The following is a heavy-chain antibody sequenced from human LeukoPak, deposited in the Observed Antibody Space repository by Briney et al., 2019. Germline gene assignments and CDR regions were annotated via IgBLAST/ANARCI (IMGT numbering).Heavy chain of an antibody. V-gene: IGHV3-15*01. D-gene: IGHD3-10*01. Sequence: AGGSLRLSCAASGFTLSDAWMSWVRQAPGKGLEWVGRIRSRSGGGTTDYIAPVKGRFSISRDDSENTLYLQMNNLKSEDTAVYYCTSYYYGSGSYYNVEWFDPWGPGTLVTVSS. CDR2: IRSRSGGGTT. J-gene: IGHJ5*02. CDR1: GFTLSDAW. CDR3: TSYYYGSGSYYNVEWFDP.